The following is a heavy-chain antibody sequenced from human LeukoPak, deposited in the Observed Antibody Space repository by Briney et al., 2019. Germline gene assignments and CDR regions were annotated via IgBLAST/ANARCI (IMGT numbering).Heavy chain of an antibody. D-gene: IGHD3-22*01. J-gene: IGHJ5*02. Sequence: SETLSLTCTVSGGSISSGGYYWSWIRQHPRKGLEWIGYIYYSGSTYYNPSLKSRVTISVDTSKNQFSLKLSSVTAADTAVYYCARGDYYEFNWFDPWGQGTLVTVSS. CDR1: GGSISSGGYY. CDR2: IYYSGST. V-gene: IGHV4-31*03. CDR3: ARGDYYEFNWFDP.